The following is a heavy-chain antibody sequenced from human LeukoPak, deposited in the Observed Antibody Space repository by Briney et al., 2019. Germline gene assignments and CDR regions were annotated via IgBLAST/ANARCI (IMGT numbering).Heavy chain of an antibody. J-gene: IGHJ5*02. CDR2: IYYSGST. Sequence: SETLSLTCTVSGGSISSYYWSWIRQPPGKGLEWIGYIYYSGSTNYNPSLKSRVTISVDTSKNQFSLKLSSVTAADTAVYYCARNGDYDNWFDPWGQGTLVTVS. CDR3: ARNGDYDNWFDP. CDR1: GGSISSYY. D-gene: IGHD4-17*01. V-gene: IGHV4-59*01.